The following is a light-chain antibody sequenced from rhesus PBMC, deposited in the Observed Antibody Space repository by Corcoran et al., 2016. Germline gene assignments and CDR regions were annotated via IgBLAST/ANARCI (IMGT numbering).Light chain of an antibody. Sequence: QAALTQPRSVFGSPGQSVTISCTGSSSDIGGYNYVSWYQHHPGTAPKLMIYEVTKRPSGVSDRFSGSKSGNTASLTISGLQAEDDADYFCSSYAGSDTYIFGGGTRLTVL. CDR1: SSDIGGYNY. CDR2: EVT. J-gene: IGLJ1*01. CDR3: SSYAGSDTYI. V-gene: IGLV2-32*02.